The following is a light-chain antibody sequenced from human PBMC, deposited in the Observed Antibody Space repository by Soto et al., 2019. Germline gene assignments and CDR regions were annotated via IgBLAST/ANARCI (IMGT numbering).Light chain of an antibody. CDR2: WAS. J-gene: IGKJ2*01. Sequence: DFVMTQSPDSLAVSLGERATINCKSSQSVLYSSDNKNYFAWYQHKPGQPPKLLIYWASTRESGVPDRFSGSGSGTDFTLTISSLQAEDVAVYYCQQYFSVPYTFGQGTKLEI. CDR3: QQYFSVPYT. CDR1: QSVLYSSDNKNY. V-gene: IGKV4-1*01.